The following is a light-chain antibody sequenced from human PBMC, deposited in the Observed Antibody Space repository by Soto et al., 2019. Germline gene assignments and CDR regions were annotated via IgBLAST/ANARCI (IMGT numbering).Light chain of an antibody. Sequence: QSVLTQPASVSGSPGQSITISCTGTSSDVGGYNYVSWYQQHPGKAPKLMIYDVSNRPSGVSNRFSGSKSGNTASLTISGLQAEDEADYYCSSYISSSTGIVFGTGTKVTVL. J-gene: IGLJ1*01. CDR1: SSDVGGYNY. CDR2: DVS. CDR3: SSYISSSTGIV. V-gene: IGLV2-14*01.